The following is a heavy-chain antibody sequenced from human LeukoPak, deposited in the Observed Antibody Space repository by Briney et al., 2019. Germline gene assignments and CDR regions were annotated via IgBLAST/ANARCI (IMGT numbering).Heavy chain of an antibody. J-gene: IGHJ6*03. CDR3: ARGRLAFYYYYMDV. CDR1: GFTFSSYR. V-gene: IGHV3-21*01. CDR2: ISSSSIYI. Sequence: GSLRLSCAASGFTFSSYRMNGVRQAPGKGLEWVSSISSSSIYIYYADSVKGRFTISRDNAKTSLYLQMNSLRAEDTAVYYCARGRLAFYYYYMDVWGKGTTVTVSS.